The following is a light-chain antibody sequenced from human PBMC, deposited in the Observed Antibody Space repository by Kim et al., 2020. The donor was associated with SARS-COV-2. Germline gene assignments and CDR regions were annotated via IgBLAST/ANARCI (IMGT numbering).Light chain of an antibody. CDR2: KDT. CDR3: QSADSGTYEV. Sequence: SYELTQPPSVSVTPGQTARITCSGDALPKQYAHWYQQKPGQAPVLVIYKDTERPSGIPERISGSSSGTTVTLTISGVQAEDEADYYCQSADSGTYEVFGGGTQLTVL. J-gene: IGLJ3*02. V-gene: IGLV3-25*03. CDR1: ALPKQY.